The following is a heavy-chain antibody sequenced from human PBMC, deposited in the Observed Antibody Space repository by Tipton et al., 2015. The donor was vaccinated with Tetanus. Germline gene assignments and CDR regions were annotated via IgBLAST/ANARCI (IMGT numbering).Heavy chain of an antibody. D-gene: IGHD4-17*01. Sequence: GSLRLSCAMSGFIFSDYGFHWVRQAPGKGLEWVSVIYSGGSTYYADSVKGRFTISRDNSKNTLYLQMNSLRAEDTAVYYCARDAGGPYGDYATFDYWGQGTLVTVSS. J-gene: IGHJ4*02. V-gene: IGHV3-53*01. CDR3: ARDAGGPYGDYATFDY. CDR2: IYSGGST. CDR1: GFIFSDYG.